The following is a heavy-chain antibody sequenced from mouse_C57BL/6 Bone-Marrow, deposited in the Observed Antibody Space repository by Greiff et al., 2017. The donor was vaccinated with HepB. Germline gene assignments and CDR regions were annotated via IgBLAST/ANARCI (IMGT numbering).Heavy chain of an antibody. CDR2: ILPGSGST. Sequence: VQLQQSGAELMKPGASVKLSCKATGYTFTGYWIEWVKQRPGHGLEWIGEILPGSGSTNYNKKFKGKATFTADTSSNTAYMQLSSLTTEDSAIYYCARGRLRYPAWFAYWGQGTLVTVSA. CDR3: ARGRLRYPAWFAY. V-gene: IGHV1-9*01. CDR1: GYTFTGYW. J-gene: IGHJ3*01. D-gene: IGHD1-1*01.